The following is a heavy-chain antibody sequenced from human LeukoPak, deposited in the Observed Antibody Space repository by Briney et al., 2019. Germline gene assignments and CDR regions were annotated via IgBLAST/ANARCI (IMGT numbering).Heavy chain of an antibody. Sequence: GGSLRLSCVVSEVTLGRYAMSWVRQAPGKGLEWVSDISDSGVNTHYAASVRGRSIISRDNSKNTLYLQMNSLRAGDTALYFCAKYDYPDSTGPFHWGQGTLVTVSS. CDR2: ISDSGVNT. CDR3: AKYDYPDSTGPFH. CDR1: EVTLGRYA. D-gene: IGHD3-22*01. J-gene: IGHJ4*02. V-gene: IGHV3-23*01.